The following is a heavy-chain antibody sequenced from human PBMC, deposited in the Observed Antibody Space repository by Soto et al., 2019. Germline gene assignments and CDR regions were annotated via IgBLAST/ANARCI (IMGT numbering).Heavy chain of an antibody. CDR2: IIPIFGTA. CDR1: GGTFSSYA. J-gene: IGHJ6*02. D-gene: IGHD2-15*01. V-gene: IGHV1-69*13. Sequence: SVKVSCKASGGTFSSYAISWVRQAPGQGLEWMGGIIPIFGTANYAQKFQGRVTITADESTSTAYMELSSLRSEDTAVYYCARPARYCSGGSCYSIGDYYCGMDVWGQGTTVTVSS. CDR3: ARPARYCSGGSCYSIGDYYCGMDV.